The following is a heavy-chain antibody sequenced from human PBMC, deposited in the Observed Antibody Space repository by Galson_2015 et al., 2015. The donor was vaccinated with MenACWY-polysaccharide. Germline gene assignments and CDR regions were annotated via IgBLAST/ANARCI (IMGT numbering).Heavy chain of an antibody. CDR3: ARVHTYFTSSSGHDH. CDR1: GYTFTSYG. V-gene: IGHV1-18*01. J-gene: IGHJ4*02. CDR2: ISAYSGNT. D-gene: IGHD6-25*01. Sequence: SVKVSCKASGYTFTSYGISWVRQAPGQGLEWMGWISAYSGNTNYAQKCQGRVTMTTDTSTSTADIELRSLRSDDTAMYYCARVHTYFTSSSGHDHGGQGTLVTVSS.